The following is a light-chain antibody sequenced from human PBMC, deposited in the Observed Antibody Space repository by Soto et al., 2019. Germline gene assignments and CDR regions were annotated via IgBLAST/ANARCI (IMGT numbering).Light chain of an antibody. CDR1: SSDVGGYNY. CDR2: EVS. J-gene: IGLJ1*01. V-gene: IGLV2-14*01. CDR3: SSYTSSSTLRV. Sequence: ALTQPASVSGSPGQSITISCTGTSSDVGGYNYVSWYQQHPGKAPKLMIYEVSNRPSGVSNRFSGSKSGNTASLTISGLQAEDEADYYCSSYTSSSTLRVFGTGTKLTVL.